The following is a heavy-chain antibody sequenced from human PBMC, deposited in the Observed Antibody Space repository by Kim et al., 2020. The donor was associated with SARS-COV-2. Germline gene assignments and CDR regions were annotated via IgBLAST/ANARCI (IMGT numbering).Heavy chain of an antibody. J-gene: IGHJ3*02. CDR3: ARDLMYYDILTGYYGYAFDI. D-gene: IGHD3-9*01. V-gene: IGHV4-59*01. CDR1: GGSISSYY. Sequence: SETLSLTCTVSGGSISSYYWSWIRQPPGKGLEWIGYIYYSGSTNYNPSLKSRVTISVDTSKNQFSLKLSSVTAADTAVYFCARDLMYYDILTGYYGYAFDIWGQGTMVTVSS. CDR2: IYYSGST.